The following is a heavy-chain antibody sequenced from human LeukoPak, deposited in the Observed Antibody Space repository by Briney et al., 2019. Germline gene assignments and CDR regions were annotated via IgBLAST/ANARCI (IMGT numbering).Heavy chain of an antibody. V-gene: IGHV1-46*01. CDR3: ARDVCSGGSCWDWFDP. D-gene: IGHD2-15*01. J-gene: IGHJ5*02. CDR2: INPSGGNT. CDR1: GYTFTSYY. Sequence: ASVKVSCKASGYTFTSYYMHWVRQAPGQGLERMGIINPSGGNTNSAQKFQGRVTMTRDTSTSTVYMELSSLRSEDTAVYYCARDVCSGGSCWDWFDPWGQGTLVTVSS.